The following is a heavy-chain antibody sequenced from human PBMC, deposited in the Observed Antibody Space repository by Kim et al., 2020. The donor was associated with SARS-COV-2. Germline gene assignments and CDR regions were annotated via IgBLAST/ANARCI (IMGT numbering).Heavy chain of an antibody. J-gene: IGHJ4*02. CDR2: RSARGDEI. D-gene: IGHD2-21*01. Sequence: GGSLSLSCVGSGFTFDNYAMGWVRQAPAKGLEWVAARSARGDEIYYADSVKGRFTISRDDSKNTLFLLMKSLRSEDTAVYYCTQKHWGQGTLVTVSS. V-gene: IGHV3-23*01. CDR1: GFTFDNYA. CDR3: TQKH.